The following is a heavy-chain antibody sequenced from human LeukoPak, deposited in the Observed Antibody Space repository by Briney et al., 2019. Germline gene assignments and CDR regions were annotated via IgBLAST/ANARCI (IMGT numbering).Heavy chain of an antibody. J-gene: IGHJ4*02. CDR3: ATGNYYDSRGYYTFGY. V-gene: IGHV3-74*01. CDR2: INGDGSTT. D-gene: IGHD3-22*01. CDR1: GFTFSRYW. Sequence: GGSLRLSCAASGFTFSRYWMHWVRQVPGKGLVWVSLINGDGSTTSYADFVKGRFTISRDNAKNTLSLQVNSLRAEDTAVYYCATGNYYDSRGYYTFGYWGQGTLVTVSS.